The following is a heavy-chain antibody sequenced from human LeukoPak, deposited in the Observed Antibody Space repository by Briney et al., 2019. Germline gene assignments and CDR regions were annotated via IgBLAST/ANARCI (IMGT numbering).Heavy chain of an antibody. CDR3: ARDLVPPPSGWYGGY. CDR2: IDTDGSIT. V-gene: IGHV3-74*01. D-gene: IGHD6-19*01. CDR1: GYTFSSYW. Sequence: GGSLRLSCAASGYTFSSYWMHWVRQAPGKGLVWVSRIDTDGSITSYADSVKGRFTISRDNAKNTLYLQMNSLRADDTAVYYCARDLVPPPSGWYGGYWGQGTLVTVSS. J-gene: IGHJ4*02.